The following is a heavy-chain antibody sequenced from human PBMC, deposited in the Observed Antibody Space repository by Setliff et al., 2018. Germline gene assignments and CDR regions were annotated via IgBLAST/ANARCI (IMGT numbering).Heavy chain of an antibody. CDR3: ARVIDAFYNYPDV. J-gene: IGHJ6*04. Sequence: SETLSLTCTVSGGSIRNYYWSWIRQPPGKGLEWIGYIYYSGNTNYNPSLKSRVTISVDTSKNQFSLKLSSVTAADTAVYYCARVIDAFYNYPDVWGKGTTVTVSS. D-gene: IGHD2-21*01. CDR1: GGSIRNYY. V-gene: IGHV4-59*01. CDR2: IYYSGNT.